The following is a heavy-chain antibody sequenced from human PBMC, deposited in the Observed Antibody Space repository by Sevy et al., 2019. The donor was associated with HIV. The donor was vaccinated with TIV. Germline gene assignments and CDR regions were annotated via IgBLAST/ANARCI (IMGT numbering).Heavy chain of an antibody. J-gene: IGHJ4*02. Sequence: GGSLRLSCAASGFTFSSYGMHWVRQAPGKGLEWVAVIWYDGSNKYYADSVKGRFTISRDNSKNTLYLQMNSLRAEDTAVYYCATDPYSSSFYFDYWGQGTLVTVSS. CDR3: ATDPYSSSFYFDY. V-gene: IGHV3-33*01. CDR2: IWYDGSNK. D-gene: IGHD6-6*01. CDR1: GFTFSSYG.